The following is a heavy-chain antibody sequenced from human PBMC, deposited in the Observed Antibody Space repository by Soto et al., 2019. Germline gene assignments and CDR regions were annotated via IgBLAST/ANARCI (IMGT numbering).Heavy chain of an antibody. J-gene: IGHJ5*02. D-gene: IGHD1-7*01. CDR1: GYTFTSYD. CDR3: ARGPPRNNWNYRNLFDP. V-gene: IGHV1-8*01. Sequence: GASVKVSCKASGYTFTSYDINWVRQATGQGLEWMGWMNPNSGNTGYAQKFQGRVTMTRNTSISTAYMELSSLRSEDTAVYYCARGPPRNNWNYRNLFDPWGQGTLVTVSS. CDR2: MNPNSGNT.